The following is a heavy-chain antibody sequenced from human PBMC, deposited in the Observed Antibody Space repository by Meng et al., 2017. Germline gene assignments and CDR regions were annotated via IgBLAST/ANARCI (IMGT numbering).Heavy chain of an antibody. CDR3: ARRYYYDSSGYYFYVFGY. Sequence: QGLLVTCGTELKKPWDSVKGSCKASGYTFTRYAMNWVRQATGQGLEWMGWINTNTGNPTYAQGFTGRFVFSLDTSVSTAYLQISSLKAEDTAVYYCARRYYYDSSGYYFYVFGYWGQGTLVTVSS. D-gene: IGHD3-22*01. CDR1: GYTFTRYA. J-gene: IGHJ4*02. V-gene: IGHV7-4-1*02. CDR2: INTNTGNP.